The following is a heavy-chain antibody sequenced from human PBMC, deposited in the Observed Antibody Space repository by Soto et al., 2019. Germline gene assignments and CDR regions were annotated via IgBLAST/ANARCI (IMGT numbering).Heavy chain of an antibody. Sequence: QVQLVESGGGVVQPGRSLRLSCAASGFTFSSYGMHWVRQAPGKGLEWVAVIWYDGSNKYYADSVKGRFTISRDNSKNTLYLQMNILRAEDTAVYSCARDGGYSSGTSCTSKSQDYWGQGTLVTVSS. CDR1: GFTFSSYG. CDR2: IWYDGSNK. V-gene: IGHV3-33*01. CDR3: ARDGGYSSGTSCTSKSQDY. D-gene: IGHD2-2*01. J-gene: IGHJ4*02.